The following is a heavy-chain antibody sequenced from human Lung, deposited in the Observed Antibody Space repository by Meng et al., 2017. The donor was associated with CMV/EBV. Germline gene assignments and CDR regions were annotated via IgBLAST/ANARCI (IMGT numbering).Heavy chain of an antibody. J-gene: IGHJ6*02. Sequence: SCAASEFTFSYHYMSWIRQAPGKGLEWVAYISNSGNIVYYADSVKGRFSISRDNAKNSMYLQMNSLRADDTAVYYCARETHHGFLNGYLYYGMDVXGQGXTVTVSS. CDR2: ISNSGNIV. CDR3: ARETHHGFLNGYLYYGMDV. V-gene: IGHV3-11*01. CDR1: EFTFSYHY. D-gene: IGHD3-9*01.